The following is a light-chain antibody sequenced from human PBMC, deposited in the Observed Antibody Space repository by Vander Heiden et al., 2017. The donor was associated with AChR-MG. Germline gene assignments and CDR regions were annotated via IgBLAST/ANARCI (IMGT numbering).Light chain of an antibody. Sequence: QSALTQPDPVSGSPGQSIPISCTGTSNDVGGYNYYSWYQQHPGKAPKLMIYAVRNRPSGVSHHFSGSKSGNTASLTISGLQAEDEADYYCSSYTSSSTLVVFGGGTKLTVL. CDR3: SSYTSSSTLVV. CDR1: SNDVGGYNY. V-gene: IGLV2-14*01. J-gene: IGLJ2*01. CDR2: AVR.